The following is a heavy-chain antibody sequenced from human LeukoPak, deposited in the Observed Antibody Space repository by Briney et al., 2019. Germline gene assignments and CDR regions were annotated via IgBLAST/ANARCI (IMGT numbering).Heavy chain of an antibody. V-gene: IGHV3-21*01. CDR2: LSSSSTYM. CDR3: ARGRDSITGDQSDY. Sequence: PGGSLRLSCAASGFTFSTYSMNWVRQAPGKGLEWVSSLSSSSTYMYYADSVKGRFTISRDNAKNSLYLQMNNLRAGDTAVYYCARGRDSITGDQSDYWGQGTLVTVSS. J-gene: IGHJ4*02. D-gene: IGHD1-20*01. CDR1: GFTFSTYS.